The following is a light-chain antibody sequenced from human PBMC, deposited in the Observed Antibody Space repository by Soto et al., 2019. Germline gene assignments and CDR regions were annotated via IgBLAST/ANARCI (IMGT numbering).Light chain of an antibody. CDR1: GSDVGRYNY. CDR3: CSYAGTYNVI. Sequence: QSVLTQPRSVSGSPGQSVTISCTGTGSDVGRYNYVSWYQQHPGKAPKLMIYDVTKRPSGVPDRFSGSKSGNTASLTISGLQAEDEADYYCCSYAGTYNVIFGGGTKLTVL. J-gene: IGLJ2*01. V-gene: IGLV2-11*01. CDR2: DVT.